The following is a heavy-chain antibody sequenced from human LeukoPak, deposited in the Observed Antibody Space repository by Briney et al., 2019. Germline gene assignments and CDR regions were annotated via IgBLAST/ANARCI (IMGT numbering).Heavy chain of an antibody. CDR3: ARGFYGSGSYYYYYYYMDV. J-gene: IGHJ6*03. Sequence: SETLSLTCTVSGYSISSGYYWGWIRQPPGKGLEWIGSIYHSGSTYYNPSLKSRVTISVDTSKNQFSLKLSSVTAADTAVYYCARGFYGSGSYYYYYYYMDVWGKGTTVTISS. CDR2: IYHSGST. V-gene: IGHV4-38-2*02. D-gene: IGHD3-10*01. CDR1: GYSISSGYY.